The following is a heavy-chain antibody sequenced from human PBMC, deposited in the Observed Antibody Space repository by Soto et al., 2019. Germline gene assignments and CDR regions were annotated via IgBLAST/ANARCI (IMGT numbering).Heavy chain of an antibody. V-gene: IGHV3-74*01. D-gene: IGHD1-1*01. J-gene: IGHJ4*02. CDR3: AKDGRLRQFDY. Sequence: EVQLVESGGGLVQPGGSLRLSCAASGFTLRGYWMHWVRQAPGKGLVWVSRINSDGSSTSYADSVKGRFTISRDNAKNTLYLQMNSLRAEDTAVYYCAKDGRLRQFDYWGQGTLVTASS. CDR2: INSDGSST. CDR1: GFTLRGYW.